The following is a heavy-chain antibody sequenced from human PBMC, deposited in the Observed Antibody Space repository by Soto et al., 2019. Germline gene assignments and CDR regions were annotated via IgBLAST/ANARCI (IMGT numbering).Heavy chain of an antibody. J-gene: IGHJ4*02. CDR3: ASIRTQGNLAV. CDR2: IYPDDSDT. Sequence: GESLKISCKGSGDSFTKNWVGWVRQRPGKGLDYMGIIYPDDSDTRYSPSLEGQVRISADKSTSTAFLQWRSLRASDTAIYYCASIRTQGNLAVWGQGTPVTVSS. V-gene: IGHV5-51*01. CDR1: GDSFTKNW. D-gene: IGHD2-2*02.